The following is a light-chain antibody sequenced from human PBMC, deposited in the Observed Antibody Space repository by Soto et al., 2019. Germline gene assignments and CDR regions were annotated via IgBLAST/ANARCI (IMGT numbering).Light chain of an antibody. Sequence: DIQMTQSPSSLSASVGDRVTITCRASQDINNYLAWFQQKPGKAPKSLLYAASTLQTGVPSKFSGSASGTDFTLTINRLQPEDFASYYYHQYHSYPPSFGQGTKVEIK. CDR2: AAS. CDR3: HQYHSYPPS. J-gene: IGKJ1*01. CDR1: QDINNY. V-gene: IGKV1-16*02.